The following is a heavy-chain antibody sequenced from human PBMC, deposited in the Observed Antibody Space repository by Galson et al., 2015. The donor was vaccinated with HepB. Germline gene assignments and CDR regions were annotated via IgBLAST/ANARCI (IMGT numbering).Heavy chain of an antibody. CDR3: VRHARLATN. CDR1: GFTFSSYG. CDR2: IWYDGSNK. V-gene: IGHV3-33*01. D-gene: IGHD2-2*01. Sequence: SLRLSCAASGFTFSSYGMHWVRQAPGKGLEWVAVIWYDGSNKYYADSVKGRFTISRDNARNSLFLQMNSLRAEDTAVYYCVRHARLATNWGQGALVTVSS. J-gene: IGHJ4*02.